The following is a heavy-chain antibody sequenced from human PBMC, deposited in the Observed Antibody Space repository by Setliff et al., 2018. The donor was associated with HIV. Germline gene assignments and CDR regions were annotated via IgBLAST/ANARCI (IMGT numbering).Heavy chain of an antibody. J-gene: IGHJ4*02. CDR3: ASGPFYGDYHPGLYYFDY. V-gene: IGHV1-69*13. Sequence: SVKVSCKASGDTFSSYAISWVRQAPGQGLEWMGGIIPIFGATNYAHKFQGRVTITADESTSTAYMELSSLRSEDTAVYYCASGPFYGDYHPGLYYFDYWGQGPRSPSPQ. D-gene: IGHD4-17*01. CDR2: IIPIFGAT. CDR1: GDTFSSYA.